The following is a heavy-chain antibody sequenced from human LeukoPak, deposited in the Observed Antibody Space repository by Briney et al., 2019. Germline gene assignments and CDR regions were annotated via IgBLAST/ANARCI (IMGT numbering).Heavy chain of an antibody. J-gene: IGHJ6*02. V-gene: IGHV3-30-3*01. CDR3: ARGPLNTFGVDA. CDR1: GFTFSSYA. CDR2: ISYDGSNK. Sequence: GRSLRLSCAASGFTFSSYAMHWVRQAPGKGLEWVAVISYDGSNKYYADSVKGRFTISRDNSKNTLYLQMNSLRAEDTAVYYCARGPLNTFGVDAWGHGTTVTVSS. D-gene: IGHD1/OR15-1a*01.